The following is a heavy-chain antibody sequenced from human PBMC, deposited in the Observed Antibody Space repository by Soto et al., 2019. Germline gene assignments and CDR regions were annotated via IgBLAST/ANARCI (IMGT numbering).Heavy chain of an antibody. CDR1: GYTFTSYG. CDR3: ARVKSVAGGNYYFDY. J-gene: IGHJ4*02. Sequence: QVQLVQSGAEVKKPGASVKGSCKASGYTFTSYGISWVRQAPGQGLEWMGWINAYNGKTQYAQKLQGRVTMTTDTSTSTAYMELRSLRSDDTAVYYCARVKSVAGGNYYFDYWGQGTLVTVS. V-gene: IGHV1-18*01. CDR2: INAYNGKT. D-gene: IGHD6-13*01.